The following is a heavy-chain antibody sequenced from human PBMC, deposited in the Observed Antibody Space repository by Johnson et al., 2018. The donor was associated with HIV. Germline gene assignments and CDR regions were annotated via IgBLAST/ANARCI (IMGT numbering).Heavy chain of an antibody. CDR2: ISWNSGSI. J-gene: IGHJ3*02. CDR1: GFTFDDYA. D-gene: IGHD3-3*01. CDR3: ARENYYNFPLDAFDI. Sequence: VQLVESGGGLVQPGRSLRLSCAASGFTFDDYAMHWVRQAPGKGLEWVSGISWNSGSIGYADSVKGRFTISRDNAKNSLYLQMNSLRAEDTALYYCARENYYNFPLDAFDIWGQGTMVTVSS. V-gene: IGHV3-9*01.